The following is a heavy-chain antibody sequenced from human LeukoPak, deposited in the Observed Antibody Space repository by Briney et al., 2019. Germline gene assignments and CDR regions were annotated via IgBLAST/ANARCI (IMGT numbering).Heavy chain of an antibody. Sequence: GGSLRLSYAASGFTFSSYGMHWVRQAPGKGLEWVAVISYDGSNKYCADSVKGRFTISRDNSKNTLYLQMNSLRAGDTAVYYCAKDWSAVGFYDYWGQGTLVTVSS. J-gene: IGHJ4*02. V-gene: IGHV3-30*18. CDR3: AKDWSAVGFYDY. CDR2: ISYDGSNK. D-gene: IGHD3-3*01. CDR1: GFTFSSYG.